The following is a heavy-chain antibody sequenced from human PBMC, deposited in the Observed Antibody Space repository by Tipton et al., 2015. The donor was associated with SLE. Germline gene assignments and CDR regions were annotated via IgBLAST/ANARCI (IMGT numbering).Heavy chain of an antibody. CDR1: GGSFSGYY. J-gene: IGHJ6*02. CDR2: INHSGGT. V-gene: IGHV4-34*01. Sequence: TLSLTCAVYGGSFSGYYWSWIRQPPGKGLEWIGEINHSGGTNYNPSLKSRVTISVDTSKNQFSLKLSSVTAADTAVYYCARRSGAIFGVVIMYYYYGMDVWGQGTTVTVSS. CDR3: ARRSGAIFGVVIMYYYYGMDV. D-gene: IGHD3-3*01.